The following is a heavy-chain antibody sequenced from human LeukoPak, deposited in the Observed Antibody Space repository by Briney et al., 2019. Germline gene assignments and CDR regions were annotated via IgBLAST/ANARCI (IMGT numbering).Heavy chain of an antibody. Sequence: EPSETLSLTCTISGGSVSDYYWSWIRQSPGKGLEWIGYIYYTGSTSYNPSLKSRVTISVDTSKNQFSLKLSSVTAADTAVYYCARDPFPKYYYDSSGYWDYWGQGTLVTVSS. CDR1: GGSVSDYY. CDR2: IYYTGST. J-gene: IGHJ4*02. D-gene: IGHD3-22*01. V-gene: IGHV4-59*02. CDR3: ARDPFPKYYYDSSGYWDY.